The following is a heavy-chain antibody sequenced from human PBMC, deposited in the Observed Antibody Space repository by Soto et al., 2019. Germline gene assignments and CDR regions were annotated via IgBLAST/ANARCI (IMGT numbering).Heavy chain of an antibody. CDR2: INYNGNT. CDR3: AREGNLGRWLQPLDF. CDR1: GGSISSSNW. J-gene: IGHJ4*02. Sequence: SETLSLTCAVSGGSISSSNWWSWVRQPPGKGLEWIGEINYNGNTKYNPSLKSRVTMSVDTSKNQFSLKLISVTAADTAKYFCAREGNLGRWLQPLDFWGQGTLVTVSS. V-gene: IGHV4-4*02. D-gene: IGHD5-12*01.